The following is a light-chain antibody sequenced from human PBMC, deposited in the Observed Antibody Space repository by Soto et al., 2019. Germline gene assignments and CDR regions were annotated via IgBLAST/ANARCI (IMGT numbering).Light chain of an antibody. CDR2: AAS. V-gene: IGKV1-27*01. CDR1: QVISDY. J-gene: IGKJ1*01. CDR3: QKYNSAPWT. Sequence: DIQMTQSPSSLSASVGDRVTLTCRASQVISDYLAWYQQKPGKVPELLIYAASTLQSGVPSRFSGSGSGTDFTLTISSLQPEDGATYYCQKYNSAPWTFGQGTKGEIK.